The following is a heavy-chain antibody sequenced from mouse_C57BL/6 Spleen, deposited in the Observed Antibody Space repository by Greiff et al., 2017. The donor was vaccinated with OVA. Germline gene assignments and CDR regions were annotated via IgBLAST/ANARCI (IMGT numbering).Heavy chain of an antibody. CDR2: ISDGGSYT. CDR3: ARDSGTPTWYFDV. J-gene: IGHJ1*03. V-gene: IGHV5-4*01. Sequence: EVQLVESGGGLVKPGGSLKLSCAASGFTFSSYAMSWVRQTPEKRLEWVATISDGGSYTYYPDNVKGRFPISRDNAKNNLYLQMSHLKSEDTAMYYCARDSGTPTWYFDVWGTGTTVTVSS. CDR1: GFTFSSYA. D-gene: IGHD4-1*01.